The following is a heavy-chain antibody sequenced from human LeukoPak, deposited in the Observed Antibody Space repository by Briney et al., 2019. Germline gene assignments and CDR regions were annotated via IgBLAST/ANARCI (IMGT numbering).Heavy chain of an antibody. CDR2: ISAHNGNT. Sequence: ASVKVSCKASGYTFTSYGISWERQAPGQGLEWMGWISAHNGNTNYAQKLQGRVTMTTDTSTSTAYMELRSLRSDDTAVYYCAREGAYNPSNPYYFDHWGQGTLVTVSP. J-gene: IGHJ4*02. D-gene: IGHD5-24*01. V-gene: IGHV1-18*01. CDR1: GYTFTSYG. CDR3: AREGAYNPSNPYYFDH.